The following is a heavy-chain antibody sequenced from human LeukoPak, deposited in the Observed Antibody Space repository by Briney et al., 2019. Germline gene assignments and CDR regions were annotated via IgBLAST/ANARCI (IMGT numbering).Heavy chain of an antibody. CDR2: VYYSGST. CDR3: ARVLRYFDWSFDY. Sequence: SETLSLTCTVSGGSISSYYWSWIRQPPGKGLEWIGDVYYSGSTKYNPSLKSRVTLSVDTSKNQFSLKLSSVTAADTAMYYCARVLRYFDWSFDYWGQGTLVTVSS. CDR1: GGSISSYY. V-gene: IGHV4-59*08. D-gene: IGHD3-9*01. J-gene: IGHJ4*02.